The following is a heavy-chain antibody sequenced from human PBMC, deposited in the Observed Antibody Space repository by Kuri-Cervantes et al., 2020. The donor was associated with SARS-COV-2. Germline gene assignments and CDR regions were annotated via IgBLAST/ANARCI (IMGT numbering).Heavy chain of an antibody. CDR3: ARAISSWFDY. D-gene: IGHD6-13*01. CDR1: GFTFSSYS. Sequence: GESLKISCAASGFTFSSYSMNWVRQAPGKGLGRVSYISSSSSTIYYADSVKGRFTISRDNAKNSLYLQMNSLRDEDTAVYYCARAISSWFDYWGQGTLVTVSS. J-gene: IGHJ4*02. V-gene: IGHV3-48*02. CDR2: ISSSSSTI.